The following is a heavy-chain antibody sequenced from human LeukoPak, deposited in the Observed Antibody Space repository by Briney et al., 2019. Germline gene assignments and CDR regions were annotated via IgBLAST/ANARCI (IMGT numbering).Heavy chain of an antibody. Sequence: SETLSLTCAVYAGSFGGYSWGWIRHPPKKGMEWVGEILQSVRNAYNPSLRRGAPISVETSHNQFSVKLSSVTAADTAVYYGARAASYDLWSGYRSPGPIDYWGQGNLVTVSS. V-gene: IGHV4-34*12. CDR1: AGSFGGYS. CDR2: ILQSVRN. J-gene: IGHJ4*02. CDR3: ARAASYDLWSGYRSPGPIDY. D-gene: IGHD3-3*01.